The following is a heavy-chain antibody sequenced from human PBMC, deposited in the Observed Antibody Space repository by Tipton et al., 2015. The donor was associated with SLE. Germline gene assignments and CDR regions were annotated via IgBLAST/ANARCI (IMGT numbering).Heavy chain of an antibody. CDR3: ARSTVTFSYYIDV. Sequence: TLSLTCTVSDDSITTDYWTWIRQSPEKGLEWIGEISDSGSTNYNPSLKSRVTISVDTSKNNFSLQLTSVTAADTAVYYCARSTVTFSYYIDVWGKGTTVTVSS. J-gene: IGHJ6*03. CDR2: ISDSGST. V-gene: IGHV4-59*12. CDR1: DDSITTDY. D-gene: IGHD4-11*01.